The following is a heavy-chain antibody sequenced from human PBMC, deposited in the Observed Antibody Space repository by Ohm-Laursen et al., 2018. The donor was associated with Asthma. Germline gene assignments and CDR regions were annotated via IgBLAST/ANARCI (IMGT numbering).Heavy chain of an antibody. D-gene: IGHD4-11*01. CDR1: GFTFSNAW. J-gene: IGHJ6*02. V-gene: IGHV3-15*01. Sequence: GSLRLSCTASGFTFSNAWMSWVRQAPGKGLEWVGRIKSKTDGGTTDYAAPVKGRFTISRDDSKNTLYLQMNSLKTEDTAVYYCTTGGEDDYSNYPWYYGMDVWGQGTTVTVSS. CDR2: IKSKTDGGTT. CDR3: TTGGEDDYSNYPWYYGMDV.